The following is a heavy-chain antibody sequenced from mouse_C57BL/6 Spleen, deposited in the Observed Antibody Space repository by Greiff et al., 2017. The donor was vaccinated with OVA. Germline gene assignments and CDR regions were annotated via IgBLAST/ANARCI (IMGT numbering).Heavy chain of an antibody. J-gene: IGHJ3*01. CDR1: GYTFTSYW. CDR3: ARTSTTVVGAGFAY. Sequence: VQLQQPGAELVKPGASVKLSCKASGYTFTSYWMHWVKQRPGRGLEWIGRIDPNSGGTKYNEKFKSKATLTVDKPSSTAYMQLSSLTSEDSAVEYCARTSTTVVGAGFAYWGQGALVTVSA. V-gene: IGHV1-72*01. D-gene: IGHD1-1*01. CDR2: IDPNSGGT.